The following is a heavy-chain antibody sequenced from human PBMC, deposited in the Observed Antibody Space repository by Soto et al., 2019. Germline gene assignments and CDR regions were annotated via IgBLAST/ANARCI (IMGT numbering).Heavy chain of an antibody. CDR2: IFHSGST. CDR1: RAFINSGGFY. Sequence: SETLSLTCSVSRAFINSGGFYYSWIRQPPGKGLEWLGYIFHSGSTLYTPSLRGRLTLSADTSRNQLSLHLTSVTAADTAVYYCVRGGIAGHWFDPWGQGILVSLL. J-gene: IGHJ5*02. D-gene: IGHD2-21*01. CDR3: VRGGIAGHWFDP. V-gene: IGHV4-31*03.